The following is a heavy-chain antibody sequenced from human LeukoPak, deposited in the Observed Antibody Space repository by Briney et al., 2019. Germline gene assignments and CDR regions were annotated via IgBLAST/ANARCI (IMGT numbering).Heavy chain of an antibody. J-gene: IGHJ4*02. V-gene: IGHV3-20*04. Sequence: GGSLRLSCASSGFTFDDYGMSWVRQAPGKGLEWVSGINWNGGSTGYADSVKGRFTISRDNAKNSLYLQMNSLRVEDTALYYCARGLFSGSPGFSYYFDNWGQGTLVTVSS. CDR3: ARGLFSGSPGFSYYFDN. CDR1: GFTFDDYG. CDR2: INWNGGST. D-gene: IGHD1-26*01.